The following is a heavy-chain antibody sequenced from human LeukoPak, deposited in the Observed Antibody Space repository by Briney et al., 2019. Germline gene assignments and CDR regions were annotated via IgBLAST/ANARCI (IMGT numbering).Heavy chain of an antibody. J-gene: IGHJ4*02. CDR1: GFTFSSYD. Sequence: GGSLRLSCAASGFTFSSYDMHWVRQAPGKGLEWVAVISYDGSNKYYADSVKGRFTISRDNSKNTLYLQMNSLRPEDTPVYYCARGGEYSSSSNFDYWSQGTLVTVSS. CDR2: ISYDGSNK. D-gene: IGHD6-6*01. V-gene: IGHV3-30-3*01. CDR3: ARGGEYSSSSNFDY.